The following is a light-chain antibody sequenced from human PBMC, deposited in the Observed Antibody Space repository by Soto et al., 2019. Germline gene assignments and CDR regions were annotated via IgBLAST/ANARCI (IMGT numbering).Light chain of an antibody. CDR1: QSLSSN. V-gene: IGKV3-20*01. Sequence: EIVMTQSPATLSVSPGERATLSCRASQSLSSNLAWYHQKPGQAPRLLIYAASTRATGIPDRFSGSGSGTDFTLTITRLEPEDFAVYFCQHYGGSPYTFGQGTKLEIK. CDR3: QHYGGSPYT. J-gene: IGKJ2*01. CDR2: AAS.